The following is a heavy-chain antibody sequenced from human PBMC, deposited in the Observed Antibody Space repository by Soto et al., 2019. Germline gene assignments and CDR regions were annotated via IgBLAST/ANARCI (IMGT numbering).Heavy chain of an antibody. Sequence: EASVKVSCKASGYTFTSAAVHWVRQAPGQSLEWMGWINAGTGNTKYSQKLQNRINIIRNTFASTVYMEMSSLRSEDTAVYYCARLPAYWGQGTLVTVSS. V-gene: IGHV1-3*01. J-gene: IGHJ4*02. CDR3: ARLPAY. CDR1: GYTFTSAA. CDR2: INAGTGNT.